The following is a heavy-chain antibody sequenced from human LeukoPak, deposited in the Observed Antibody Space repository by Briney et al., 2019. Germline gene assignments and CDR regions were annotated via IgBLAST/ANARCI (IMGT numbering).Heavy chain of an antibody. J-gene: IGHJ4*02. D-gene: IGHD6-19*01. CDR3: ARAYRSSGWYVVDY. CDR2: INHSGST. Sequence: SETLSLTCAVYGGSFSGYYWSWIRQPPGKGLGWIGEINHSGSTNYNPSLKSRVTISVDTSKNQFSLKLSSVTAADTAVYYCARAYRSSGWYVVDYWGQGTLVTVSS. CDR1: GGSFSGYY. V-gene: IGHV4-34*01.